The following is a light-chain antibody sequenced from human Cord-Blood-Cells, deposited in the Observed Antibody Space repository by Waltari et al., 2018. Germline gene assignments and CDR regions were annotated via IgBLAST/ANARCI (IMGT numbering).Light chain of an antibody. CDR2: GAS. CDR3: QHYNNWPRT. CDR1: QSVSSN. Sequence: EIVMTQSPATLSVSPGQRATLSCRAIQSVSSNLAWYQQKPGQAPRLLIYGASTRAAGIPARFSSRGSGTEITLTISRLQSEDFADYYCQHYNNWPRTFGQGTKVEIK. J-gene: IGKJ1*01. V-gene: IGKV3-15*01.